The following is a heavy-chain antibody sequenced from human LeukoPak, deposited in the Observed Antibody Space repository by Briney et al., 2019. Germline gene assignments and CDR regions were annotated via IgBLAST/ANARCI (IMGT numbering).Heavy chain of an antibody. CDR1: GYTFTDYY. D-gene: IGHD5-18*01. Sequence: ASVKVSCKAFGYTFTDYYMRWVRQAPGQGLVWMGWINPENGGTKYAQKFQGRVTLTRDTSISTTYMELSSLRSEDTAVYYCASGGYRYGWDYWGQGTLVTVSS. V-gene: IGHV1-2*02. CDR2: INPENGGT. CDR3: ASGGYRYGWDY. J-gene: IGHJ4*02.